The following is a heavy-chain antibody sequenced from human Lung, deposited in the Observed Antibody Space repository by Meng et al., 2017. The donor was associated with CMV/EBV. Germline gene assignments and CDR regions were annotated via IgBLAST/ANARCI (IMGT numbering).Heavy chain of an antibody. Sequence: ESXKISCAASGFTFSNFWMNWVRQAPGKGLERVANIEDNGSGVYYVDSVKGRFTISRDNARNALYLQMDSLRVEDTAVYYCYMGHYSGTWGQGTLVTVSS. CDR3: YMGHYSGT. CDR1: GFTFSNFW. J-gene: IGHJ5*02. D-gene: IGHD1-26*01. V-gene: IGHV3-7*01. CDR2: IEDNGSGV.